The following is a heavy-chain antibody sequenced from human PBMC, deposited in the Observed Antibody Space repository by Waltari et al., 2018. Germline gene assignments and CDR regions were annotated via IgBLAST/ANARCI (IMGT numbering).Heavy chain of an antibody. CDR1: GLPFSSYS. CDR3: AREAYAFDI. J-gene: IGHJ3*02. Sequence: EVQLVESGEGLVQPGGSLRLPWPALGLPFSSYSMNWVRQAPGKGLEWVSYISSSSSTIYYADSVKGRFTISRDNAKNSLYLQMNSLRAEYTAVYYCAREAYAFDIWGQGTMVTVSS. CDR2: ISSSSSTI. V-gene: IGHV3-48*01.